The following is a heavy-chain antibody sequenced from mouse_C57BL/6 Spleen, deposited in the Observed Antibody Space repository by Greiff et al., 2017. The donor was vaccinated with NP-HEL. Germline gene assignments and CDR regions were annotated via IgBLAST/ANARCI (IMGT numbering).Heavy chain of an antibody. J-gene: IGHJ2*01. D-gene: IGHD2-4*01. CDR3: ARHPQIYYDPNYFDY. CDR2: ISSGGSYT. CDR1: GFTFSSYG. V-gene: IGHV5-6*02. Sequence: DVMLVESGGDLVKPGGSLKLSCAASGFTFSSYGMSWVRQTPDKRLEWVATISSGGSYTYYPDSVKGRFTISRDNAKNTLYLQMSSLKSEDTAMYYCARHPQIYYDPNYFDYWGQGTTLTVSS.